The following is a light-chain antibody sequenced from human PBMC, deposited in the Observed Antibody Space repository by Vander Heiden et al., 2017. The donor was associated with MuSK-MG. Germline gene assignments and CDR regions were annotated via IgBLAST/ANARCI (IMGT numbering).Light chain of an antibody. V-gene: IGLV3-25*03. Sequence: SYELTQPPSVSVSPGQTASITCSGDALPKQDAYWYQQKPGQAPVMFIYKDSQRPSGIPERFSGSSSGTTVTLTISGVQAEDEADYYCQSTDSSGTYAVVFGGGTKLTVL. CDR2: KDS. CDR3: QSTDSSGTYAVV. CDR1: ALPKQD. J-gene: IGLJ2*01.